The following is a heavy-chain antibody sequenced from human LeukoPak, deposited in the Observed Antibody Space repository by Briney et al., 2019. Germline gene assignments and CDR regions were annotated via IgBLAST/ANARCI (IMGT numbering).Heavy chain of an antibody. D-gene: IGHD3-3*01. CDR2: ISGSGGST. Sequence: PGGSLRLSCAASGFTFSNYAMSWVRQAPGKGLEWVSAISGSGGSTYYADSVKGRFTISRDNSKNTLYLQMNSLRAGDTAVYYCAKDAVTIFGVVIIPENFDYWGQGTLVTVSS. J-gene: IGHJ4*02. V-gene: IGHV3-23*01. CDR3: AKDAVTIFGVVIIPENFDY. CDR1: GFTFSNYA.